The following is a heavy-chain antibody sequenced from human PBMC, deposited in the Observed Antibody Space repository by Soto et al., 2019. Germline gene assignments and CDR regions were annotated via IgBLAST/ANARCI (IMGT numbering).Heavy chain of an antibody. J-gene: IGHJ4*02. CDR2: IIPMIGRT. CDR3: ASWDYDVLTGYSYDD. CDR1: GGTFNNYG. V-gene: IGHV1-69*01. D-gene: IGHD3-9*01. Sequence: QVQLVQSGAEVKKPGSSVKVSCKASGGTFNNYGMGWVRQAPGQGLEWMGGIIPMIGRTNYAQKFQGRLTLTAHASRSKAYMELRSLRSDDTAVYYCASWDYDVLTGYSYDDWGQGTLVTVSS.